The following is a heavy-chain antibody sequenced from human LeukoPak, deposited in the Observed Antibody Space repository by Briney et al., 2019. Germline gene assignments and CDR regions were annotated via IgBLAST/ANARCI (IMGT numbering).Heavy chain of an antibody. V-gene: IGHV1-8*01. J-gene: IGHJ4*02. D-gene: IGHD5-12*01. CDR1: GYTFTSYD. CDR2: TNPNSGNT. CDR3: ARGLRGWLRSPSAFDY. Sequence: GASVKVSCKASGYTFTSYDINWVRQATGQGLEWMGWTNPNSGNTGYAQKFHGRVTMTRNTSISTAYMELSSLSSEDTAVYYCARGLRGWLRSPSAFDYWGQGTLVTVSS.